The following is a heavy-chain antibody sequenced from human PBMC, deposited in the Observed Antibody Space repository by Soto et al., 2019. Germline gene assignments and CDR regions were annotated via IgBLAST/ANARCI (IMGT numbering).Heavy chain of an antibody. J-gene: IGHJ4*02. CDR2: ISGSGFSA. CDR3: TRDLAPWAMFSVLY. D-gene: IGHD3-10*02. CDR1: GFTFSSHY. V-gene: IGHV3-23*01. Sequence: GGSLRLSCAGSGFTFSSHYMTWVRQAPGKGLEWVCSISGSGFSAYYADSVKGRFTISRDNSGKTVHLQMGRLRAEDTAVYYCTRDLAPWAMFSVLYWGQGSLVTVSS.